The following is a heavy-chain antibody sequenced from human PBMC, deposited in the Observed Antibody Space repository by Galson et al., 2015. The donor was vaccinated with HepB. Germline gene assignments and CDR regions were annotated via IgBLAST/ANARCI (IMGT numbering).Heavy chain of an antibody. Sequence: SLRLSCAASGFRFNIYDMSWVRQAPGKGLEWVSGITNSGGRRYYAEPGKGRFTISRDNSKNTVFLQMSSLRTEDTAVYYCVRMGDLSGYSSCWGQGTLVTVSS. J-gene: IGHJ4*02. CDR3: VRMGDLSGYSSC. CDR2: ITNSGGRR. V-gene: IGHV3-23*01. CDR1: GFRFNIYD. D-gene: IGHD3-22*01.